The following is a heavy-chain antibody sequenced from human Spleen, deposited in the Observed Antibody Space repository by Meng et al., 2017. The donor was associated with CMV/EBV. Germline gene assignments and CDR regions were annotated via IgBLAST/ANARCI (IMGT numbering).Heavy chain of an antibody. J-gene: IGHJ4*02. CDR3: AKSQGYCNSASWYQFDY. CDR1: GLTFSSYT. V-gene: IGHV3-23*01. CDR2: ISGSGGRT. D-gene: IGHD2-2*01. Sequence: GESLKISCAASGLTFSSYTMSWVRQAPGKGLEWVSAISGSGGRTYYADSVKGRFTISRDNSKNTLYLQMNSLRAEDTAVYYCAKSQGYCNSASWYQFDYWGQGTLVTVSS.